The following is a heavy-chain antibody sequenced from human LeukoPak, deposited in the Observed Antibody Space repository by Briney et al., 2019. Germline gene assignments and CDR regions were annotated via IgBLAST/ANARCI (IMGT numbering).Heavy chain of an antibody. CDR1: GHLFTSYW. CDR3: ALRVRGVIVYFDY. V-gene: IGHV5-51*03. CDR2: IYPGDSET. Sequence: PGDSLKIFCKGYGHLFTSYWIGWARRTSGEGREWMGFIYPGDSETRYSPSFQGQVTITADKSISTAYLQWSSLKASDTAMYYCALRVRGVIVYFDYWGQGTLVTVSS. J-gene: IGHJ4*02. D-gene: IGHD3-10*01.